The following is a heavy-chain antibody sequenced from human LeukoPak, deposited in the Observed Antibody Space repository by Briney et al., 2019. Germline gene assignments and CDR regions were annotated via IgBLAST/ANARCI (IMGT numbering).Heavy chain of an antibody. CDR2: ISGSGGSI. CDR3: AKDRRVGATKGLGAFDK. J-gene: IGHJ3*02. V-gene: IGHV3-23*01. Sequence: ESGGSLRLSCAASGFTFSNYAMSWVRQAPGKGLEWVSAISGSGGSIYYGDSVKGRFTISRDNSKNTLYLQMNSLRAEDTAVYYCAKDRRVGATKGLGAFDKWGQGTMVIVSS. D-gene: IGHD1-26*01. CDR1: GFTFSNYA.